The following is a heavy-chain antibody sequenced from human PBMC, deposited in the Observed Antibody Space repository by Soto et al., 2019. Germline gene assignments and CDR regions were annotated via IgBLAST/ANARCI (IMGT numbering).Heavy chain of an antibody. CDR2: IYYSGST. CDR3: ARSMTTVVTLDY. Sequence: QLQLQESGPGLVKPSETLSLTCTVSGGSISSSSYYWGWIRQPPGKGLEWIGSIYYSGSTYYNPSLKGRVTLSVATSKNQFSLKLSSVTAADTAVYYCARSMTTVVTLDYWGQGTLVTVSS. V-gene: IGHV4-39*01. CDR1: GGSISSSSYY. D-gene: IGHD4-17*01. J-gene: IGHJ4*02.